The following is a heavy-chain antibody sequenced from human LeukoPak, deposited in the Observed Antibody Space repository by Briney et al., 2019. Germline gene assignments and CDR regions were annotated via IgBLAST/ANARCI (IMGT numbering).Heavy chain of an antibody. D-gene: IGHD3-10*01. Sequence: GGSLRLYCEASGFTFSSISMNWVRQAPGKGLEWVSSISPDGETTYHADPVKGRFTTSRDNDKSSLYLQMNSLRAEDTALYYCTRDLPVPSLVRGIIIYGLIDYWGQGTLVTVSS. CDR2: ISPDGETT. V-gene: IGHV3-21*06. J-gene: IGHJ4*02. CDR1: GFTFSSIS. CDR3: TRDLPVPSLVRGIIIYGLIDY.